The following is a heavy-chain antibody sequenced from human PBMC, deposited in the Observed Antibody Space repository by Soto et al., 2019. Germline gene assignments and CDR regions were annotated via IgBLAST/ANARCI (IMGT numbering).Heavy chain of an antibody. CDR2: INHSGST. CDR1: GGSFSGYY. Sequence: QVQLQQWGAGLLKPSETLSLTCAVYGGSFSGYYWSWIRQPPGKGLEWIGEINHSGSTNYNPSLKSRVTISVDTSKNQFSLKLSSVTAADTAVYYCVRVVIAVAGGWFDPWGQGTLVTVSS. V-gene: IGHV4-34*01. J-gene: IGHJ5*02. CDR3: VRVVIAVAGGWFDP. D-gene: IGHD6-19*01.